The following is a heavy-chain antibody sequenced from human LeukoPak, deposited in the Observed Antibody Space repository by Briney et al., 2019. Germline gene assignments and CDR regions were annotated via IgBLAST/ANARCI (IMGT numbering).Heavy chain of an antibody. V-gene: IGHV3-21*04. CDR3: AKAPREYCSSTSCPNWFDS. D-gene: IGHD2-2*01. CDR1: GFTFSSHS. J-gene: IGHJ5*01. CDR2: ISSGSSYI. Sequence: GGSLRLSCAASGFTFSSHSMNWVRQAPGKGLEWVSCISSGSSYIYYADSVKGRFTISRDNAKNSLYLQMSSLRAEDTAVYFCAKAPREYCSSTSCPNWFDSWGQGTLVTVSS.